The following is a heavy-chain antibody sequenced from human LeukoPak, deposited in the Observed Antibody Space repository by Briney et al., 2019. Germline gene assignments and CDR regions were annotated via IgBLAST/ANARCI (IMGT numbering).Heavy chain of an antibody. J-gene: IGHJ3*02. D-gene: IGHD5-24*01. CDR1: GFTFSSYA. V-gene: IGHV3-30-3*01. CDR2: ISYDGSNK. Sequence: PGRSLRLSCAASGFTFSSYAMHWVRQAPGKGLEWVAVISYDGSNKYYADSVKGRFTISRDNSKNTLYLQMNSLRAEDTAVYYCARDHRPFGDGYAPDAFDIWGQGTMVTVSS. CDR3: ARDHRPFGDGYAPDAFDI.